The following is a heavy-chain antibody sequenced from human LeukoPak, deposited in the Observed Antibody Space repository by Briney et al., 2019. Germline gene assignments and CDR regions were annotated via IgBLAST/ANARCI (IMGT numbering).Heavy chain of an antibody. J-gene: IGHJ4*02. CDR3: ARQIAVAGKAGFDY. CDR2: ICHSGSA. V-gene: IGHV4-38-2*02. CDR1: GYSITSGYN. D-gene: IGHD6-19*01. Sequence: SETLSLTCTVSGYSITSGYNWASIRQPPGKVLEWIRSICHSGSAYYNPSLKSRVTISVDTSKNQFSLKLSSVTAADTAVYYCARQIAVAGKAGFDYWGQGTLVTVSS.